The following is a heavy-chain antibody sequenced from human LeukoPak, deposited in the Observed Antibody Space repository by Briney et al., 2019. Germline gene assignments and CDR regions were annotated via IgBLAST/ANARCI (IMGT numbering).Heavy chain of an antibody. D-gene: IGHD2-8*01. Sequence: SETLSLICIVSGASISSSNYYWGWIRQPPGKGLEWIGTIYYSGDTYYNPSLKSRITISVDTSKNQFSLKLSSVTAADTAVYYCARQGKDCTNGICSVSSVDVWGKGITVTVSS. CDR3: ARQGKDCTNGICSVSSVDV. CDR2: IYYSGDT. CDR1: GASISSSNYY. J-gene: IGHJ6*04. V-gene: IGHV4-39*01.